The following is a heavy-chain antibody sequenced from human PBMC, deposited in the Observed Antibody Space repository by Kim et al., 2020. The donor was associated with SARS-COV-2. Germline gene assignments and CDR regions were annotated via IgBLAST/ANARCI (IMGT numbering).Heavy chain of an antibody. CDR2: ISGSGGST. J-gene: IGHJ5*02. D-gene: IGHD6-19*01. Sequence: GGSLRLSCAASGFTFSSYAMSWVRQAPGKGLEWVSAISGSGGSTYYTDSVKGRFTISRDNSENTLFLQMNSLRAEDTALYYCAKESLWGVAVAGGFDPWGQGTLVKVSS. V-gene: IGHV3-23*01. CDR1: GFTFSSYA. CDR3: AKESLWGVAVAGGFDP.